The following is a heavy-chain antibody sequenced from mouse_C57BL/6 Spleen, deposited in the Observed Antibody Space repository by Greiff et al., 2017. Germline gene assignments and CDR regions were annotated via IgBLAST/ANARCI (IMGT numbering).Heavy chain of an antibody. CDR1: GYTFTSYW. Sequence: VQLQQPGAELVKPGASVKLSCKASGYTFTSYWMHWVKQRPGRGLEWIGRIDPNSGGTKYNEKFKSKATLTVDKPSSTAYMQRSSLTSEDPAVYYCARSYYSNYGGQGAMDDWGQGTSVTVSS. CDR2: IDPNSGGT. D-gene: IGHD2-5*01. J-gene: IGHJ4*01. V-gene: IGHV1-72*01. CDR3: ARSYYSNYGGQGAMDD.